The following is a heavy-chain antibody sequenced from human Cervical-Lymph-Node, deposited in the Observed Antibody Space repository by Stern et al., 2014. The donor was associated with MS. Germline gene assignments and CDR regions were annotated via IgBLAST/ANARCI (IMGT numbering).Heavy chain of an antibody. CDR2: IFWDDDK. Sequence: QITLKESGPMLVKPTQTLTLTCSFSGFSLSTTGVGVGWIRQPPGKALEWLVLIFWDDDKRYSPSLRNRLAITKDTSKNQVVLKMTNMDRVDTGTYYCARRPEYGGIHFDLWGRGTLVTVSS. V-gene: IGHV2-5*02. J-gene: IGHJ2*01. CDR3: ARRPEYGGIHFDL. D-gene: IGHD4-23*01. CDR1: GFSLSTTGVG.